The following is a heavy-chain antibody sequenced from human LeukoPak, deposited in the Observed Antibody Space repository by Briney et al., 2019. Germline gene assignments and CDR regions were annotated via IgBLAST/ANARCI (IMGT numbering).Heavy chain of an antibody. Sequence: ASVKVSCKASGYTFTDYYLHWVRQAPGQGLEWMGWINPDSGVTNSPQKFQGRVTMTRDTSSSTAYMELSRLRSDDTAIYYCARDGTFDIWGLGTMVTVSP. V-gene: IGHV1-2*02. CDR3: ARDGTFDI. D-gene: IGHD2-15*01. CDR1: GYTFTDYY. J-gene: IGHJ3*02. CDR2: INPDSGVT.